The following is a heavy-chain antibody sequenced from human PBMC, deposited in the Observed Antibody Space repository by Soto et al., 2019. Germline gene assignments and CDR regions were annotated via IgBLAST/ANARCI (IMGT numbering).Heavy chain of an antibody. D-gene: IGHD5-18*01. CDR1: GFTFTNSA. CDR2: IVVGSGST. CDR3: AADKGYSYGYGSY. Sequence: SVKVSCKAPGFTFTNSAVQWVRQARGQRLEWIGWIVVGSGSTDYAQKFQERVTLTRDMSTSTAYMELSSLRSEETAVYYCAADKGYSYGYGSYWGQGTLVTVSS. V-gene: IGHV1-58*01. J-gene: IGHJ4*02.